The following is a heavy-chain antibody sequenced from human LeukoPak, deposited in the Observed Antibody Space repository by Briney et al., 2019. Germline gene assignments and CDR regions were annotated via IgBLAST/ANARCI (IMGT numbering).Heavy chain of an antibody. D-gene: IGHD3-22*01. CDR2: VYKGSTT. J-gene: IGHJ4*02. CDR3: ARDSTYNYDVSIYYGNFDY. CDR1: GGSVTTYY. Sequence: PSETLSLTCSVSGGSVTTYYWSWIRQPPGKGLEWIGYVYKGSTTNYNPSLKSRVIISVDTSKSYFSLKLSSVTAADTAVYYCARDSTYNYDVSIYYGNFDYGGQEKLVPVSS. V-gene: IGHV4-59*02.